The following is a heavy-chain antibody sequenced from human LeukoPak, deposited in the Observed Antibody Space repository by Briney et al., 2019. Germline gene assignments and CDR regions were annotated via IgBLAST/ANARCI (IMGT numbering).Heavy chain of an antibody. Sequence: SETLSLICTVSGGSISSGDYYWSWIRQPPGTGLEWLGYIYYSGSTYYNPSLKSRVTISVDTSKNQFSLRLSSVTAADTAVYYCARARRGYCSSTSCLSFDYWGQGTLVTVSS. V-gene: IGHV4-30-4*01. CDR2: IYYSGST. D-gene: IGHD2-2*01. CDR3: ARARRGYCSSTSCLSFDY. CDR1: GGSISSGDYY. J-gene: IGHJ4*02.